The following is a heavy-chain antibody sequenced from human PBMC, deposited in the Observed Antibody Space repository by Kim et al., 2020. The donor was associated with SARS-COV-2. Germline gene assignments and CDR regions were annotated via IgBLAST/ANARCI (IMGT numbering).Heavy chain of an antibody. V-gene: IGHV1-8*01. J-gene: IGHJ6*02. CDR3: ARGTREMDV. CDR1: GYSFTTYD. CDR2: MNPNSGVV. Sequence: ASVKVSCKASGYSFTTYDINWVRQATGQGLEWMGWMNPNSGVVGYAQKFQDRVTMTRNTSISTAYMELSSLTFEDTAIYYCARGTREMDVWGQGTTVTVSS.